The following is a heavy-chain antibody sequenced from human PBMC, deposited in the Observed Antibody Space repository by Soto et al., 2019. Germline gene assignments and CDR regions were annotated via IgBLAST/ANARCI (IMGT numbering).Heavy chain of an antibody. Sequence: GGSLRLSCAASGFPFSSYAMNWVRQAPGKGLEWVSTISGSGGSTFYADSVKGRFTLSRDNSKNTLYLQMTSLRAEDTAVYYCAKDRGGYSFDSWGQGTLVTVSS. J-gene: IGHJ4*02. V-gene: IGHV3-23*01. CDR3: AKDRGGYSFDS. CDR2: ISGSGGST. D-gene: IGHD5-12*01. CDR1: GFPFSSYA.